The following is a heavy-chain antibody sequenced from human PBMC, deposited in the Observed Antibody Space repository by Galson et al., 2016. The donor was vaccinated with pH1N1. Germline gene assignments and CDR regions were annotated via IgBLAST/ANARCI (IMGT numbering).Heavy chain of an antibody. CDR2: ISVYDGKT. CDR3: ASGLGQGTCCLLH. Sequence: SVKVSCKASGYDFINSGVNWVRQAPGQGLEWMGWISVYDGKTVYAEKVQGRVTMTTDTSTNTAYMELSSLRSQDTAVYYCASGLGQGTCCLLHWGQGALVTVSS. CDR1: GYDFINSG. D-gene: IGHD3/OR15-3a*01. V-gene: IGHV1-18*04. J-gene: IGHJ4*02.